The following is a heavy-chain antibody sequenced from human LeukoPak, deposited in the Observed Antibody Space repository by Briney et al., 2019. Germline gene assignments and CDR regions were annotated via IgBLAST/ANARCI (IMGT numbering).Heavy chain of an antibody. CDR1: GGSISSYY. CDR2: IYYSGST. J-gene: IGHJ4*02. D-gene: IGHD3-22*01. V-gene: IGHV4-59*12. CDR3: ARVASDSSGYYYPFPFDY. Sequence: PSETLSLTCIVSGGSISSYYWSWIRQPPGKGLEWIGYIYYSGSTNYNPSLKSRVTISVDTSKNQFSLKLSSVTAADTAVYYCARVASDSSGYYYPFPFDYWGQGTLVTVSS.